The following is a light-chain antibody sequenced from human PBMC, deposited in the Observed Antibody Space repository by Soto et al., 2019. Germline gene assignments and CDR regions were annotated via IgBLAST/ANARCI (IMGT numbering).Light chain of an antibody. CDR2: DAS. V-gene: IGKV1-5*01. Sequence: DIQMTQSPSSLSASVGDRVTITCRASQRISSWLAWYQQKPGKAPKLLIYDASSLESGVPSRFSGSGSGTEFTLTISSLQPDDFATYYCQQYNSYSTFGQGTKVDI. CDR3: QQYNSYST. J-gene: IGKJ1*01. CDR1: QRISSW.